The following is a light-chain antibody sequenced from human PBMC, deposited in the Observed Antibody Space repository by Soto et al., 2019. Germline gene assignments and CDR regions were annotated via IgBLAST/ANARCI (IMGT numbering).Light chain of an antibody. CDR2: GAS. J-gene: IGKJ3*01. CDR1: QSVKSSY. CDR3: QQYGSSTFT. V-gene: IGKV3-20*01. Sequence: EVVWTEYPGTLSLSPGERATLSCRASQSVKSSYVAWYQQKPGQAPRLLIFGASSRATGIPDRFSGSGSGTDFTLTISRLEPEDFAVYYCQQYGSSTFTFGPGTTVDIK.